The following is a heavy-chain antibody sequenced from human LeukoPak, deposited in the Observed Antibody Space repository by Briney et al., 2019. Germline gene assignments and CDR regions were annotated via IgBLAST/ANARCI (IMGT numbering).Heavy chain of an antibody. CDR1: SGSIRSYY. Sequence: SETVSLTCSVSSGSIRSYYWNWIRQPAGQGLEWIGRIYSTGSTNYNPSLKSRVNMSIDTSKKQFSLKVNSVTAADTAVYYCARDKGGSSSLDYWGQGTLVTVSS. V-gene: IGHV4-4*07. CDR2: IYSTGST. CDR3: ARDKGGSSSLDY. D-gene: IGHD6-13*01. J-gene: IGHJ4*02.